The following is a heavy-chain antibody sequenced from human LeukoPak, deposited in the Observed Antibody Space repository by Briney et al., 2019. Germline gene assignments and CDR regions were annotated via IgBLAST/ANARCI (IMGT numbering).Heavy chain of an antibody. CDR3: ARSEWELGAFDI. V-gene: IGHV4-30-4*08. J-gene: IGHJ3*02. CDR2: IYYSGST. D-gene: IGHD1-26*01. Sequence: SQTLSLTCTVSGGSISSGDYYWSWIHQPPGKGLEWIGYIYYSGSTYYNPSLKSRVTISVDTSKNQFSLKLSSVTAADTAVYYCARSEWELGAFDIWGQGTMVTVSS. CDR1: GGSISSGDYY.